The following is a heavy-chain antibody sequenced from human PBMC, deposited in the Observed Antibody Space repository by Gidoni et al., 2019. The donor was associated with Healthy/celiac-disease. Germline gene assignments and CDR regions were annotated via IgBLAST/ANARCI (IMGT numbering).Heavy chain of an antibody. CDR3: ARARIYGDYSFRY. CDR2: INHSGST. CDR1: GGSFSGYY. J-gene: IGHJ4*02. D-gene: IGHD4-17*01. Sequence: QVQLQQWGAGLLKPSETLSLTCAVYGGSFSGYYWSWIRQPPGKGLEWIGEINHSGSTNYNPSLKSRVTISVDTSKNQFSLKLSSVTAADTAVYYCARARIYGDYSFRYWGQGTLVTVSS. V-gene: IGHV4-34*01.